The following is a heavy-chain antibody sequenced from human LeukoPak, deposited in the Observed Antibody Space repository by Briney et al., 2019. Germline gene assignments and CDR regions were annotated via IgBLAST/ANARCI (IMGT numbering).Heavy chain of an antibody. V-gene: IGHV4-34*01. CDR1: GGSFSGYY. CDR3: AIATTFNFDY. CDR2: INHSGST. Sequence: PSETLSLTCAVYGGSFSGYYWSWIRQPPGKGLEWIGEINHSGSTNYNPSLKSRVTISVDTSKNQFSLKLSSVTAADTAVYYCAIATTFNFDYWGQGTLVTVSS. D-gene: IGHD4-17*01. J-gene: IGHJ4*02.